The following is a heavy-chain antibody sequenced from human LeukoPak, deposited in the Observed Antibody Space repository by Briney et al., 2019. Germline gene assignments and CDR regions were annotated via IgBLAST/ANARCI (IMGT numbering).Heavy chain of an antibody. J-gene: IGHJ3*02. D-gene: IGHD6-13*01. CDR2: ISGGGGST. Sequence: GGSLRLSCAASGFTFSSYAMNWVRQAPGKGLEWVSAISGGGGSTYYADSVKGRFTISRDTSKNTLYLQMNSLRAEDTAVYYCAKDRDAASIVAAYFDIWGQGTMVTVSS. CDR3: AKDRDAASIVAAYFDI. V-gene: IGHV3-23*01. CDR1: GFTFSSYA.